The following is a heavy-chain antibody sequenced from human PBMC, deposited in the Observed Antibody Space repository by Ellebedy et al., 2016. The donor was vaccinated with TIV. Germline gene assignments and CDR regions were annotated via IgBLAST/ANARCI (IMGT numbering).Heavy chain of an antibody. CDR3: AKDKFPSHSSNFDY. D-gene: IGHD6-6*01. Sequence: GGSLRLSXAASGFTFDDYAMHWVRQAPGKGLEWVSGISWNSGSIGYADSVKGRFTISRDNAKNSLYLQMNSLRAEDTALYYCAKDKFPSHSSNFDYWGQGTLVTVSS. CDR2: ISWNSGSI. CDR1: GFTFDDYA. J-gene: IGHJ4*02. V-gene: IGHV3-9*01.